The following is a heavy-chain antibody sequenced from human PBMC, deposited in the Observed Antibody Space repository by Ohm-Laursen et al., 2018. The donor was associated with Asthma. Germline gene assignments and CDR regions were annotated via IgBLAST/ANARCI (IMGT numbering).Heavy chain of an antibody. D-gene: IGHD1-26*01. CDR3: ARIGPEWELPGREYSLHH. V-gene: IGHV3-21*01. CDR1: GYTFSRYS. CDR2: ISTASSLI. Sequence: SLRLSCAASGYTFSRYSIHWVRQIPGRGREWVALISTASSLIYYADSWRGRFTTSRDNARNSVYLQMNSLRAEDTALYYCARIGPEWELPGREYSLHHWGEGTLVTVSS. J-gene: IGHJ1*01.